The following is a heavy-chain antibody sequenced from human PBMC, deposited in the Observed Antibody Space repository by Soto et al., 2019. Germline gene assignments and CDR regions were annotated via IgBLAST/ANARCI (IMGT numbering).Heavy chain of an antibody. CDR3: AKAPRFHNAPFES. J-gene: IGHJ4*02. CDR2: IIGSGGST. D-gene: IGHD2-8*01. V-gene: IGHV3-23*01. CDR1: GFSFSLYA. Sequence: EVQLLESGGALVQPGGSLRLSCAGSGFSFSLYAMSWVRQAPGKGLEWVSAIIGSGGSTAYADSVKGRYTISRDNSKNTLFLQMNSLRVEDTAVYYCAKAPRFHNAPFESWGQGTLVTVSS.